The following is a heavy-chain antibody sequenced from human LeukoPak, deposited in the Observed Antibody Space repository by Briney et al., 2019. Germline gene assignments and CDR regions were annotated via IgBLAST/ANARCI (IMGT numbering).Heavy chain of an antibody. V-gene: IGHV3-7*03. CDR3: ASGGYSFFY. CDR2: IKQDGSEK. D-gene: IGHD5-18*01. Sequence: TGGSLRLSCAASGFSFSSYWMNWVRQAPGKGLEWVANIKQDGSEKYYVDSVKGRFTISRDNAKNSLYLQMNSLRAEDTAVYYCASGGYSFFYWGRGTLVTVSS. J-gene: IGHJ4*02. CDR1: GFSFSSYW.